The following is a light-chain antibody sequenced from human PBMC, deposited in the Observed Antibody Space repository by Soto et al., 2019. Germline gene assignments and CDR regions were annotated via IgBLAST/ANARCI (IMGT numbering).Light chain of an antibody. CDR3: ATWDDSLNAVV. CDR2: SNT. J-gene: IGLJ2*01. Sequence: QLVLTQPPSASGTPGQTIAIACSGGSSNIGSPTVNWYQQLPGTAPRLLIYSNTQRPSEVPDRFSVSKSGTSASLAITGLQSDSEGDYYCATWDDSLNAVVFGGGTKVTVL. CDR1: SSNIGSPT. V-gene: IGLV1-44*01.